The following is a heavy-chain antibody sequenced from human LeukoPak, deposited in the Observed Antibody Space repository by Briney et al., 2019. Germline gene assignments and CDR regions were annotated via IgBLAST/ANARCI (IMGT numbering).Heavy chain of an antibody. D-gene: IGHD4-11*01. CDR1: GYTFSSYG. V-gene: IGHV1-18*01. J-gene: IGHJ5*02. CDR2: ISTYNGST. CDR3: ARAGHRISVTRWFDP. Sequence: ASVKVSCRTSGYTFSSYGISWVRQAPGQGLEWMGWISTYNGSTNYAEKFQGRVTMTTDTSTTTVYMEVRGLRSDDTAVYYCARAGHRISVTRWFDPWGQGTLVTVSS.